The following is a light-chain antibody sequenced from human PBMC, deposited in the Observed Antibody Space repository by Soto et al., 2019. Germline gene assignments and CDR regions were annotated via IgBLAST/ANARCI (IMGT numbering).Light chain of an antibody. CDR2: DAS. CDR3: QQRSNWPPVT. V-gene: IGKV3-11*01. Sequence: EIVLTQSPATLSLSPGERATLSCRASQSISNYLAWYQQKPGQAPRLLIYDASNRATGLPARFSGSGSGTDFTLTISSLEPEDVAVYYCQQRSNWPPVTFGQGTKLEIK. J-gene: IGKJ2*01. CDR1: QSISNY.